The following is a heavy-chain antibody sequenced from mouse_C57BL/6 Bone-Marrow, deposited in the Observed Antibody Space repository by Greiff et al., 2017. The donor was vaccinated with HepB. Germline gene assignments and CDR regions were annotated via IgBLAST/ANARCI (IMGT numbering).Heavy chain of an antibody. J-gene: IGHJ1*03. D-gene: IGHD1-1*01. Sequence: EVKLVESGGGLVQPGGSLKLSCAASGFTFSDYYMYWVRQTPEKRLEWVAYISNGGGSTYYPDTVKGRFTISRDNAKNTRYLQMSRLKSEDTAMYYCARLFITTVVDWWYFDVWGTGTTVTVSS. CDR3: ARLFITTVVDWWYFDV. V-gene: IGHV5-12*01. CDR2: ISNGGGST. CDR1: GFTFSDYY.